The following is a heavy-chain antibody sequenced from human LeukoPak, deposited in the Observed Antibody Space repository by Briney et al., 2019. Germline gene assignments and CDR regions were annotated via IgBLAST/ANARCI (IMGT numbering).Heavy chain of an antibody. CDR2: ISGGTT. Sequence: GGSLRLSCTASGFTFGDYLMSWFRQAPGKGLEWIGFISGGTTEYAASVKGRFTISRDDSTSIAYLQMNSLTTEDTAVYYCSRGSGWLSVYGGQGNLVTVTA. D-gene: IGHD6-19*01. CDR1: GFTFGDYL. V-gene: IGHV3-49*03. CDR3: SRGSGWLSVY. J-gene: IGHJ4*02.